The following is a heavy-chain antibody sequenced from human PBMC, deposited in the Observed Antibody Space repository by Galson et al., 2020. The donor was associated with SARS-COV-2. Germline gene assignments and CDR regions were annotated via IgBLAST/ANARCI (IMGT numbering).Heavy chain of an antibody. V-gene: IGHV4-39*07. CDR3: ARDLGTGDCSGGSCPDY. J-gene: IGHJ4*02. Sequence: SQTLSLTCTVSGGSISSSSYYWGWIRQPPGKGLEWIGSIYYSGSTYYNPSLKSRVTISVDTSKNQFSLKLSSVTAADTAVYYCARDLGTGDCSGGSCPDYWGQGTLVTVSS. CDR2: IYYSGST. CDR1: GGSISSSSYY. D-gene: IGHD2-15*01.